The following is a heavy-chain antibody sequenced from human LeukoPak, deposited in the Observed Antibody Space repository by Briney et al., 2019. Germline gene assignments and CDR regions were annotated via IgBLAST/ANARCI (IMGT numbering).Heavy chain of an antibody. CDR1: GFTFSSYS. J-gene: IGHJ6*03. D-gene: IGHD1-26*01. V-gene: IGHV3-48*01. CDR2: ISSISTTI. Sequence: GGSLRLSCAASGFTFSSYSMNWVRQAPGKGLEWVSYISSISTTIYYADSVKGRFTISRDNAKNSLYLRMNSLRAEDTGVYYCARDPGYGGNYYMDVWGKGTTVSVSS. CDR3: ARDPGYGGNYYMDV.